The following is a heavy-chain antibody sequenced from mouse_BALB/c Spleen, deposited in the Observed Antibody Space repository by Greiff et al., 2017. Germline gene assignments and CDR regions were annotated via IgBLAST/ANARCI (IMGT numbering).Heavy chain of an antibody. CDR1: GFTFTDYY. V-gene: IGHV7-3*02. Sequence: EVKVVESGGGLVQPGGSLRLSCATSGFTFTDYYMSWVRQPPGKALEWLGFIRNKANGYTTEHSASVKGRFTISRDNSQSILYLQMNTLRAEDCATYSSARDKGTTATVDWGQGTTLTVSS. CDR2: IRNKANGYTT. CDR3: ARDKGTTATVD. D-gene: IGHD1-2*01. J-gene: IGHJ2*01.